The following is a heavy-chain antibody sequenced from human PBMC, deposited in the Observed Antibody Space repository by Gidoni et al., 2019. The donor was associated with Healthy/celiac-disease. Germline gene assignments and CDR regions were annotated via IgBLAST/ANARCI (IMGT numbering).Heavy chain of an antibody. V-gene: IGHV4-31*03. CDR1: GGSISRGGYY. CDR3: ARWAIVATIGYYFDY. Sequence: QVQLQESGPGLVQPSQTLSLTCTVSGGSISRGGYYWSWIRQHPGKGLEWIGYIYYSGSTYYNPSLKSRVTISVDTSKNQFSLKLSSVTAADTAVYYCARWAIVATIGYYFDYWGQGTLVTVSS. J-gene: IGHJ4*02. D-gene: IGHD5-12*01. CDR2: IYYSGST.